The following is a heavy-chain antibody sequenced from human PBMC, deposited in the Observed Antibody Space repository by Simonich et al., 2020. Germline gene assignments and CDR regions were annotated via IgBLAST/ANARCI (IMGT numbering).Heavy chain of an antibody. J-gene: IGHJ3*02. V-gene: IGHV3-7*01. CDR3: ACLGTGDAFDI. D-gene: IGHD3-9*01. Sequence: EVQLVESGGGLVQPGGSLRLSCAASGFTFSSYWMSWVRQAPGKGLGGVANIKKDGSEKYYVDSVKGRFTISRDNAKNSLYLQMNSLRAEDTAVYYCACLGTGDAFDIWGQGTMVTVSS. CDR2: IKKDGSEK. CDR1: GFTFSSYW.